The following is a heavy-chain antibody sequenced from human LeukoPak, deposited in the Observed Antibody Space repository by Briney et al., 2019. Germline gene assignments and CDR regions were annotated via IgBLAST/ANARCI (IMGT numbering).Heavy chain of an antibody. V-gene: IGHV3-11*06. Sequence: KPGGSLRLSCAASGFTFSDYYMSWIRQAPGKGLEWISYISSSSFYTSYADSVKGRFTISRDNAKNSLYLQMNSLRAEDTAVYYCARAAQWLVQGAYYYGMDVWGQGTTVTVSS. J-gene: IGHJ6*02. CDR3: ARAAQWLVQGAYYYGMDV. D-gene: IGHD6-19*01. CDR2: ISSSSFYT. CDR1: GFTFSDYY.